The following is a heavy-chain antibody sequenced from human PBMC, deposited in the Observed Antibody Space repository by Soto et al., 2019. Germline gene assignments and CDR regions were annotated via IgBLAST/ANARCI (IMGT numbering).Heavy chain of an antibody. J-gene: IGHJ4*02. CDR1: GFTLRSFS. CDR2: IWNDGNNR. CDR3: ARDRELGRTSPYFDF. D-gene: IGHD3-10*01. V-gene: IGHV3-33*01. Sequence: GGSLRLSCAASGFTLRSFSVHWVRQTPGKGLEWVAVIWNDGNNRRYADSVRGRFTASSDNSKNTVFLQMDSLRVDDTAMYYCARDRELGRTSPYFDFWGQGNLVTVSS.